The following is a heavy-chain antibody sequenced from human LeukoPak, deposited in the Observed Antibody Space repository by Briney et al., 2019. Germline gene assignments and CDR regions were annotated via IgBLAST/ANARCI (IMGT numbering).Heavy chain of an antibody. CDR3: ARQMRGYDYGDY. Sequence: GSLRLSCAASGFTLSSYAMSWVRQPPGKGLEWIGEINHSGSTNYNPSLKSRVTISVDTSKNQFSLKLSSVTAADTAVYYCARQMRGYDYGDYWGQGTLVTVSS. D-gene: IGHD5-12*01. V-gene: IGHV4-34*01. CDR2: INHSGST. CDR1: GFTLSSYA. J-gene: IGHJ4*02.